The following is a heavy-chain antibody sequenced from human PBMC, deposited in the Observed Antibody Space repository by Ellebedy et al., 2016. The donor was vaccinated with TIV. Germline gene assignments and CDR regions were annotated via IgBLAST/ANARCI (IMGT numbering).Heavy chain of an antibody. J-gene: IGHJ4*02. Sequence: GGSLRLSCKGSGYSFTSYWIGWVRQMPGKGLEWMGIIYPGDSDTRYSPSFQGQVTISADTSISTAYLQWSSLKASDTAMYYCARRNGLSGFDYWGQGTLVTVSS. CDR3: ARRNGLSGFDY. V-gene: IGHV5-51*01. CDR2: IYPGDSDT. D-gene: IGHD2-2*01. CDR1: GYSFTSYW.